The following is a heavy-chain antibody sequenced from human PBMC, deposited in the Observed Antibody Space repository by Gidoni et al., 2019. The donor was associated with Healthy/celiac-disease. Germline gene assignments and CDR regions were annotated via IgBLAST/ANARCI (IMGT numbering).Heavy chain of an antibody. V-gene: IGHV3-11*06. D-gene: IGHD6-13*01. CDR1: GFTFSDYY. CDR2: ISSSSSYT. J-gene: IGHJ3*02. CDR3: ARDSGWEYGSSWYRLKPGAFDI. Sequence: QVQLVESGGGLVKPGGSLRLSCAASGFTFSDYYMSWIRQAPGKGLEWVSYISSSSSYTNYADSVKGRFTISRDNAKNSLYLQMNSLRAEDTAVYYCARDSGWEYGSSWYRLKPGAFDIWGQGTMVTVSS.